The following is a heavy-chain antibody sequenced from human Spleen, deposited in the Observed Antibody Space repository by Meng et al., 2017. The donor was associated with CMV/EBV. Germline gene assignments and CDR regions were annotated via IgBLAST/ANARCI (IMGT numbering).Heavy chain of an antibody. CDR2: IYSGGSAT. V-gene: IGHV3-23*03. Sequence: GGSLRLSCAASGFTFSSYNMNWVRQAPGKGLEWVSVIYSGGSATYYADSMKGRFTISRDNSKNTLFLQMDSLGAEDTAVYYCAKIGSFTYYYYGMDVWGQGTTVTVSS. CDR3: AKIGSFTYYYYGMDV. CDR1: GFTFSSYN. J-gene: IGHJ6*02. D-gene: IGHD1-26*01.